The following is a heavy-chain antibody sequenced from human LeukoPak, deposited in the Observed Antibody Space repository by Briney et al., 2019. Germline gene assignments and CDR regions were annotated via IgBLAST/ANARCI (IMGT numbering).Heavy chain of an antibody. D-gene: IGHD2-21*02. CDR1: GFTFSSYS. Sequence: GGSLRLSCAASGFTFSSYSMNWVRQAPGKGLEWVSYISSSSSTIYYADSVKGRFTISRDNAKNSLYLQMNSLRAEDTAVYYCARDPNVVVTTPNWFDPWGQGTLVTVSS. CDR3: ARDPNVVVTTPNWFDP. V-gene: IGHV3-48*04. CDR2: ISSSSSTI. J-gene: IGHJ5*02.